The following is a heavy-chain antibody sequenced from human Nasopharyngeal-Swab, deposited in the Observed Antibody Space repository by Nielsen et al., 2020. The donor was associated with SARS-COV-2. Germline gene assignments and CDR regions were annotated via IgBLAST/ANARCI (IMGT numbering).Heavy chain of an antibody. J-gene: IGHJ6*02. CDR2: ISGSGGST. CDR1: GFPFISYA. D-gene: IGHD4-23*01. V-gene: IGHV3-23*01. Sequence: GGSLRLSFAASGFPFISYAMSWFRQAPGKGLEWVSAISGSGGSTYYADSVKGRFTISSDNSKNTLYLQMKSLRAENTAVYYCAKDGGNSPYYYYGMDVWGQGTTVTGSS. CDR3: AKDGGNSPYYYYGMDV.